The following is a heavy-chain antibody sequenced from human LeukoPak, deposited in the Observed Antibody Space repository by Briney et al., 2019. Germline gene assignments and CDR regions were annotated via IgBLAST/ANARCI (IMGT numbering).Heavy chain of an antibody. J-gene: IGHJ6*03. D-gene: IGHD6-13*01. V-gene: IGHV1-69*01. Sequence: GSSVKVSCKASGGTFSSYAISWVRQAPGQGLEWMGGIIPIFSTANYAQKFQGRVTITADESTSTAYMELSSLRSEDTAVYYCARIQVQQQLVHYYYYMDVWGKGTTVTVSS. CDR2: IIPIFSTA. CDR3: ARIQVQQQLVHYYYYMDV. CDR1: GGTFSSYA.